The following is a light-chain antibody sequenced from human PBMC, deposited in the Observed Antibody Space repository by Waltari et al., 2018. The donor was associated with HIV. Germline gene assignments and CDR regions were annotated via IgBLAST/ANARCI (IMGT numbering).Light chain of an antibody. V-gene: IGLV2-8*01. CDR2: DVN. J-gene: IGLJ2*01. CDR3: AAYAGNNIVI. CDR1: SRDIGYFHY. Sequence: SALTQPPSASGSPGQSVTVSCTGTSRDIGYFHYVSWYQQTPSKTPQLLIYDVNKRPSGVPDRLAASKSGATASLTVSGLLAEDEADYYCAAYAGNNIVIFGGGTKVTV.